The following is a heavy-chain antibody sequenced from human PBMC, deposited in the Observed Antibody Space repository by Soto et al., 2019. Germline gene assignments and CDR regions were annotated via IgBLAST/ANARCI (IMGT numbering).Heavy chain of an antibody. CDR1: GGSIRSYY. J-gene: IGHJ4*02. CDR3: ACRDY. V-gene: IGHV4-59*01. CDR2: IYHSGST. Sequence: SETLSLTCTVSGGSIRSYYWSWIRQPPGKGLEWIGYIYHSGSTNYNPSLKSRVTISVDTSKNQFSLKLSSVTAADTAVYYCACRDYWGQGTLVTVAS.